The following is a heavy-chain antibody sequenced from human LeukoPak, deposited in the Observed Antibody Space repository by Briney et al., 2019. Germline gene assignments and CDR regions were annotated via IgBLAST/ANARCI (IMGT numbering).Heavy chain of an antibody. CDR1: GFTFSNYN. V-gene: IGHV3-21*04. D-gene: IGHD6-19*01. J-gene: IGHJ2*01. Sequence: GGSLRLSCAASGFTFSNYNFYWVRQAPGKGLEWVSSISSTSSYIYYADSVKGRFTISRDNAKNSLYLQMNSLRAEDTAVYYCARGGSSGRWYFDLWGRGTLVTVSS. CDR3: ARGGSSGRWYFDL. CDR2: ISSTSSYI.